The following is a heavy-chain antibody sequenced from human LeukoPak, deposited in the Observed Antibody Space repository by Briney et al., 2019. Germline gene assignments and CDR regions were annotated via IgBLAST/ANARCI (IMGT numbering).Heavy chain of an antibody. D-gene: IGHD3-22*01. CDR2: IYYSGST. J-gene: IGHJ4*02. CDR1: GGSISSGGYS. V-gene: IGHV4-30-4*07. CDR3: ARVDSSGYPMVDY. Sequence: PSETLSLTCTVSGGSISSGGYSWSWIRQPPGKGLEWIGYIYYSGSTYYNPSRKSRVTISVDTSKNQFSLKLSSVTAADTAVYYCARVDSSGYPMVDYWGQGTLVTVSS.